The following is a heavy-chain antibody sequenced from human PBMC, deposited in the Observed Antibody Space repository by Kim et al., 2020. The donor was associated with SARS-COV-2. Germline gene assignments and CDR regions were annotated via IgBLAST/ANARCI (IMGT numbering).Heavy chain of an antibody. J-gene: IGHJ6*02. Sequence: SVEGRYTISRDKSKNTLYLQMNSLRAEDTAVYYCATTSWAEDYYYGMDVWGQGTTVTVSS. D-gene: IGHD6-6*01. CDR3: ATTSWAEDYYYGMDV. V-gene: IGHV3-30*03.